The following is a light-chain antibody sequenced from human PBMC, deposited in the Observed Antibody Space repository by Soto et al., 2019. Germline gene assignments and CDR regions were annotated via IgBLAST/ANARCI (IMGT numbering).Light chain of an antibody. CDR3: QQYGSSPLT. CDR1: QSVSSSY. Sequence: EILLTQSPGTLSLSPGERATLSSRASQSVSSSYLAWYQKKPGQAPRLLIYGASSRATGIPDRFSGSGSGTDFTLTISRLEPGDFAVYYCQQYGSSPLTFGQGTKVDIK. CDR2: GAS. V-gene: IGKV3-20*01. J-gene: IGKJ1*01.